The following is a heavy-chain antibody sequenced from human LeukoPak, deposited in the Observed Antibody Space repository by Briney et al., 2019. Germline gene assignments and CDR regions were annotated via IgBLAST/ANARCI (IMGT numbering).Heavy chain of an antibody. D-gene: IGHD6-6*01. V-gene: IGHV3-7*01. CDR2: IKHDGSER. Sequence: PGGSLRLSCAASGFTFSNYWMSWVRQPPGKGLEWVANIKHDGSERYYVDSVRGRFTISRDNAKNSLYLQMNSLRAEDTAVFYCARGYSSSPNWFDPWGQGTLVTVSS. CDR3: ARGYSSSPNWFDP. J-gene: IGHJ5*02. CDR1: GFTFSNYW.